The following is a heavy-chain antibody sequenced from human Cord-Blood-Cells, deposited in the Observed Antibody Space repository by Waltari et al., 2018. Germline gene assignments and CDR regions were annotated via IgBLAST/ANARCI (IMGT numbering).Heavy chain of an antibody. CDR1: GGSFSGYY. CDR3: ARRGDCGGDCYHFDY. Sequence: QVQLQQWGAGLLKPSETLSLTCAVYGGSFSGYYWSWIRQPPGKGLEWIGEINHSGSTNYNPSLKSLVTISVDTSKNQFSLKLSSVTAADTAVYYCARRGDCGGDCYHFDYWGQGTLVTVSS. V-gene: IGHV4-34*01. J-gene: IGHJ4*02. CDR2: INHSGST. D-gene: IGHD2-21*02.